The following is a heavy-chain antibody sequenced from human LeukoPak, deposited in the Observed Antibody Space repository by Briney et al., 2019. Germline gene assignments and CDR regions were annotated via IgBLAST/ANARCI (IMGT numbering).Heavy chain of an antibody. CDR2: ISSSGSTI. CDR1: GFTFSSYE. Sequence: GGSLRLSCAASGFTFSSYEMNWVRQAPGKGLEWVSYISSSGSTIYYADSVKGRFTISGDNAKNSLYLQMNSLRAEDTAVYYCARCPAKYSYGYIDLSYYYMDVWGKGTTVTVSS. D-gene: IGHD5-18*01. J-gene: IGHJ6*03. CDR3: ARCPAKYSYGYIDLSYYYMDV. V-gene: IGHV3-48*03.